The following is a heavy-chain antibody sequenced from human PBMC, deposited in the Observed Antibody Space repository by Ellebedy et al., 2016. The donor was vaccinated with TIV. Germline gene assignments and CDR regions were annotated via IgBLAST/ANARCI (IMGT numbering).Heavy chain of an antibody. J-gene: IGHJ4*02. CDR2: IKGDGTTA. D-gene: IGHD2-21*01. V-gene: IGHV3-74*01. CDR1: GFTFSSYW. CDR3: ARDLNDVAANY. Sequence: PGGSLRLSCTASGFTFSSYWMHWFRHAPGKGLVWVSRIKGDGTTAHYADSVKGRFTVSRDNAKSTLYLQMNSLRADDTAVYYCARDLNDVAANYWGQGTLVTVSS.